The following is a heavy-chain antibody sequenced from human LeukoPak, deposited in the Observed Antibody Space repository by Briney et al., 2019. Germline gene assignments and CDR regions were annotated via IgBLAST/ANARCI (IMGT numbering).Heavy chain of an antibody. CDR2: TYSGGST. D-gene: IGHD4-23*01. CDR3: ARGVLTTVVNFDY. CDR1: GFTVSSNY. V-gene: IGHV3-66*02. J-gene: IGHJ4*02. Sequence: GSLRLSCAASGFTVSSNYMSWVRQAPGKGLEWVSVTYSGGSTYYADSVKGRFTISRDNSKNTLYLQMSSLRAEDTAVYYCARGVLTTVVNFDYWGQGTLVTVSS.